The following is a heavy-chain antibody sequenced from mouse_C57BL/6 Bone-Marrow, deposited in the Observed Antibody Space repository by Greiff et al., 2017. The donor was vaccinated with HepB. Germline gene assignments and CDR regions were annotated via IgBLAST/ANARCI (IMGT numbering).Heavy chain of an antibody. D-gene: IGHD2-1*01. J-gene: IGHJ2*01. CDR3: ARGGNSVGLFDY. Sequence: QVQLQQPGAELVRPGTSVKLSCKASGYTFTSYWMHWVKQRPGQGLEWIGVIDPSDSYTNYNQKFKGKATLTVDTSSSTAYMQLSSLTSEDSAVYYCARGGNSVGLFDYWGQGTTLTVSS. V-gene: IGHV1-59*01. CDR1: GYTFTSYW. CDR2: IDPSDSYT.